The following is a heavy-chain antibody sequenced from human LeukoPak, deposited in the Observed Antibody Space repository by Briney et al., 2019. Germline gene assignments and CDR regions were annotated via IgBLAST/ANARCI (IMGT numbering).Heavy chain of an antibody. D-gene: IGHD3-3*01. J-gene: IGHJ4*02. Sequence: PGGSLRLSCAASGFTFSSYAMHWVRQAPGKGLEWVAVISYDGSNKYYADSVKGRFTISRDNSKNTLYLQMNSLRAEDTAVYYCAKDLGHYDFWSGYYGPFYYFDYWGQGTLVTVSS. V-gene: IGHV3-30-3*01. CDR1: GFTFSSYA. CDR2: ISYDGSNK. CDR3: AKDLGHYDFWSGYYGPFYYFDY.